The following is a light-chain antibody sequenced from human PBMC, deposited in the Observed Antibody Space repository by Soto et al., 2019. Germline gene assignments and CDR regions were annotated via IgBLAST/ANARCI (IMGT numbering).Light chain of an antibody. J-gene: IGKJ4*01. CDR3: HQYNSYST. Sequence: IPFTHFPSTPSASVGDKVTITRRASESVNRWLAWYQQKPGKAPKLLIYKASTLENGVPSRFRGSGSGTEFTLTISSLQPDDFATYYCHQYNSYSTFGGGTK. CDR2: KAS. CDR1: ESVNRW. V-gene: IGKV1-5*03.